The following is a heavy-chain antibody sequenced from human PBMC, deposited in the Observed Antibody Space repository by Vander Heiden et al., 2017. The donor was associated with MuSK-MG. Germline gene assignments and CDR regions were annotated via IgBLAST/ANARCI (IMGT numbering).Heavy chain of an antibody. CDR1: GFTFSSYA. J-gene: IGHJ4*02. D-gene: IGHD3-22*01. CDR2: ISGSGGRT. Sequence: EVQLLESGGGLVQPGGSLRLSCAASGFTFSSYAMRWVRQAPGKGLEWVSVISGSGGRTYYADSVKGRFTISRDNSKNTLYLQMNSLRAEDTAVYYCAKGAGYYDSSGYLNDYWGQGTLVTVSS. CDR3: AKGAGYYDSSGYLNDY. V-gene: IGHV3-23*01.